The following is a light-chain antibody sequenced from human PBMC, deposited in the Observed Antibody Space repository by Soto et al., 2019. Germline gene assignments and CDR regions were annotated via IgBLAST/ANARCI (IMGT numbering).Light chain of an antibody. V-gene: IGLV1-44*01. CDR1: SYNIGSNT. J-gene: IGLJ2*01. Sequence: QSVLTQPPSASGTPGQRVTISCSGSSYNIGSNTVNWYQHVPGTAPKLLIYTYNQRPSGVPDRFSGSKSGTSASLAISGLQSEDEAVYYCAAWDDSLNGLVFGGGTKVTVL. CDR2: TYN. CDR3: AAWDDSLNGLV.